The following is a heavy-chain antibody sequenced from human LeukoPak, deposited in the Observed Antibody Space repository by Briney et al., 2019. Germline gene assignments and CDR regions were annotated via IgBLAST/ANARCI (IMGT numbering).Heavy chain of an antibody. J-gene: IGHJ4*02. Sequence: GGSLRLSCAASGFTVSSNYMSWVRQAPGKGLEWVSVIYSGGSTYYADSVKGRFTISRDNSKNTLYLQMNSLRAEDTAVYYCARGSVDSSSFDYWGQGALVTVSS. D-gene: IGHD3-22*01. CDR3: ARGSVDSSSFDY. CDR1: GFTVSSNY. CDR2: IYSGGST. V-gene: IGHV3-66*02.